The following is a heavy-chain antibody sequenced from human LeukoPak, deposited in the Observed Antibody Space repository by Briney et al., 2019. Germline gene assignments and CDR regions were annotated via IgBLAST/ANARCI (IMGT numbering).Heavy chain of an antibody. CDR3: ARDLFWSFFDY. J-gene: IGHJ4*02. CDR1: GFTFSDSY. V-gene: IGHV3-11*04. Sequence: PGGSLRLSCAASGFTFSDSYMSWIRQAPGKGLEWVSYVSSSSSTINYAGSVKGRFTISRDNAKNSLYLQMNSLRAEDTAVYYCARDLFWSFFDYWGQGTLVTVSS. CDR2: VSSSSSTI. D-gene: IGHD3-3*01.